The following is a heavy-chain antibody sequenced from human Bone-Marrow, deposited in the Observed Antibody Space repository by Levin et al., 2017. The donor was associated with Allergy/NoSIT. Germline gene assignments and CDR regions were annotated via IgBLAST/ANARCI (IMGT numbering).Heavy chain of an antibody. V-gene: IGHV3-23*01. CDR3: AKYPYDFWGGKNPPHHWFDP. CDR2: LSGAGDST. Sequence: GESLKISCAASGFTFSSYAMTWVRQAPGKGLEWVSALSGAGDSTYYADSVKGRFTISRDNSKNTLYLQMNSLRAEDTAVYYCAKYPYDFWGGKNPPHHWFDPWGQGTLVTVSS. CDR1: GFTFSSYA. D-gene: IGHD3-3*01. J-gene: IGHJ5*02.